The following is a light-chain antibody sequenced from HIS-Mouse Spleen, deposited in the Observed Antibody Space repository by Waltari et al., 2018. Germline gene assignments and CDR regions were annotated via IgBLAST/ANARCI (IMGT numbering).Light chain of an antibody. Sequence: DIVMTQSPDSLAVSLGERATIHCKSSQSVVYSSNNKNYLAWYQQKPGQPPKLLIYWASTRESGVPDRFSGSGSGTDFTLTISSLQAEDVAVYYCQQYYSTPYTFGQGTKLEIK. CDR2: WAS. CDR1: QSVVYSSNNKNY. V-gene: IGKV4-1*01. CDR3: QQYYSTPYT. J-gene: IGKJ2*01.